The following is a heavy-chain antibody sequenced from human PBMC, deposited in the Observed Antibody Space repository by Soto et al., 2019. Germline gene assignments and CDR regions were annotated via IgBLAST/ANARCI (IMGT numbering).Heavy chain of an antibody. CDR2: IWYDGSNK. V-gene: IGHV3-33*01. D-gene: IGHD3-16*01. J-gene: IGHJ6*02. CDR1: GFTFSSYG. CDR3: ARDTTAIHYVSTGMDV. Sequence: QVQLVESGGGVVQPGRSLRLSCAASGFTFSSYGMHWVRQAPGKGLEWVAVIWYDGSNKYYADSVKGRFTISRDNSKNTRHLQMNSLRAEDTAVYYCARDTTAIHYVSTGMDVWGQGTTVTVSS.